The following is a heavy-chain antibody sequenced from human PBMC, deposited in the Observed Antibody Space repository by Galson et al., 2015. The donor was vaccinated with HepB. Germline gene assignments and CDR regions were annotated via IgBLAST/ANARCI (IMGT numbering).Heavy chain of an antibody. CDR1: GFTFSDYY. V-gene: IGHV3-11*06. J-gene: IGHJ3*02. D-gene: IGHD2-2*01. CDR3: AREYCSSTSCYWEGHAFDI. CDR2: ISSSSYT. Sequence: SLRLSCAASGFTFSDYYMSWLRQAPGKGLEWVSYISSSSYTNYADSVKGRFTISRDNAKNSLYLQMNSLRAEDTAVYYCAREYCSSTSCYWEGHAFDIWGQGTMVTVSS.